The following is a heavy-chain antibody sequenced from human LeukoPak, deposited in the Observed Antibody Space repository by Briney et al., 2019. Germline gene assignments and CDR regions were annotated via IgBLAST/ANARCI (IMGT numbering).Heavy chain of an antibody. D-gene: IGHD5-12*01. CDR2: IRSKAYGGTP. CDR3: TRVIVATKDY. CDR1: GFTFGDYA. V-gene: IGHV3-49*04. J-gene: IGHJ4*02. Sequence: GGSLRLSCTGSGFTFGDYAMNWVRQAPGKGLEWVGFIRSKAYGGTPEYAASVKGRFTISRDDSKSIAYLQMNSMKTEDTAVYYCTRVIVATKDYWGQGTLVTVSS.